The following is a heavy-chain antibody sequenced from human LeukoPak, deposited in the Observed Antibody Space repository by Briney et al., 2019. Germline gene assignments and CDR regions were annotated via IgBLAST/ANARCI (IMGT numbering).Heavy chain of an antibody. Sequence: SVEGRFTISRDNAKNSLYLQMNSLRAEDTAVYFCARGPARSGSYYDAFDIWGQGTTVTVSS. CDR3: ARGPARSGSYYDAFDI. J-gene: IGHJ3*02. D-gene: IGHD1-26*01. V-gene: IGHV3-21*01.